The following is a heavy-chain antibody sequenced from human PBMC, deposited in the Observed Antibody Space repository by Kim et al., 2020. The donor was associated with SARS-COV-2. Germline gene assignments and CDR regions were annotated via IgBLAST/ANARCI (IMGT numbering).Heavy chain of an antibody. CDR1: GFTFSSYG. V-gene: IGHV3-33*01. CDR3: ARDLGIITIFVDYMDV. D-gene: IGHD3-3*01. CDR2: IWYDGSNK. J-gene: IGHJ6*03. Sequence: GGSLRLSCAASGFTFSSYGMHWVRQAPGKGLEWVAVIWYDGSNKYYADSVKGRFTISRDNSKNTLYLQMNSLRAEDTSVYYCARDLGIITIFVDYMDVWGKGTTDTVS.